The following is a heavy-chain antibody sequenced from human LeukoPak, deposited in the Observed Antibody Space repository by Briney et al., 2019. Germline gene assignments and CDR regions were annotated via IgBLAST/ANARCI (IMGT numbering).Heavy chain of an antibody. Sequence: SETLSLTCAVYGGSPSDYFWSWIRQPPGKGLEWIGEINHGGSPYYNPSLKSRVSISVDTSKNQFSLKLTSVTAADTAVYYCARAWQEWHYYDSSGYYYLNWFDPWGQGTLVTVSS. CDR1: GGSPSDYF. D-gene: IGHD3-22*01. V-gene: IGHV4-34*01. CDR3: ARAWQEWHYYDSSGYYYLNWFDP. J-gene: IGHJ5*02. CDR2: INHGGSP.